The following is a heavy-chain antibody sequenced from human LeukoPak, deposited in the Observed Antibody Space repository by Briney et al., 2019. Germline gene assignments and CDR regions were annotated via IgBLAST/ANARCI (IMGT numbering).Heavy chain of an antibody. V-gene: IGHV3-7*01. CDR2: IKQDGSEK. CDR3: AREKPYYGDYYYYGMDV. D-gene: IGHD4-17*01. J-gene: IGHJ6*02. Sequence: GGSLRLSCAASGFTFSSYWMSWVRQAPGKGLEWVANIKQDGSEKYYVDSVKGRFTISRDNAKNSLYLQMNSLRAEDTAVYYCAREKPYYGDYYYYGMDVWGQGTTVTVSS. CDR1: GFTFSSYW.